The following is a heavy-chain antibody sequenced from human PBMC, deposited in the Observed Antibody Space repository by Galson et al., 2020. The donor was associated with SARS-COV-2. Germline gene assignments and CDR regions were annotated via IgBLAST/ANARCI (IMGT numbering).Heavy chain of an antibody. CDR1: GFTFNNYA. V-gene: IGHV3-30*01. Sequence: GGSLRLSCAASGFTFNNYALHWVRQAPGKGLQWVAVVSLDGSQNYYADSVKGRFTISRDNSKNTLHLQMNSLRPDDTAVYYCARDKWLRLGGAFDVWGQGTMVTVSS. D-gene: IGHD5-12*01. CDR2: VSLDGSQN. CDR3: ARDKWLRLGGAFDV. J-gene: IGHJ3*01.